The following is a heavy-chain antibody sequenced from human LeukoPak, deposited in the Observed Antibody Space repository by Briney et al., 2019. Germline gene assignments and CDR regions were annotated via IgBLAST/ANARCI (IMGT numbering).Heavy chain of an antibody. CDR1: GFTFSSYA. J-gene: IGHJ4*02. Sequence: PGGSLRLSCAASGFTFSSYAMHWVRQAPGKGLEWVAVISYDGSNKYYADSVKGRFTISRDNSKNTLYLQMNSLRAEDTAVYYCASYGHGDYWGQGTLVTVSS. D-gene: IGHD3-10*01. CDR2: ISYDGSNK. V-gene: IGHV3-30*04. CDR3: ASYGHGDY.